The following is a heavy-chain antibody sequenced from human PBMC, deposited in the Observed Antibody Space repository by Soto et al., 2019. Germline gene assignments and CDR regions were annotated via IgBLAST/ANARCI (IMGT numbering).Heavy chain of an antibody. J-gene: IGHJ4*02. D-gene: IGHD3-10*01. V-gene: IGHV3-64*04. CDR1: GFTFSSCN. Sequence: GGSLRLSCSASGFTFSSCNIHWVRQAPGKRLEYVSAISSNGGSTYYADSVKGRFTISRDDSKTTLYLQMSSLRAEDTAIYFCARDNGNYGSGSFHHWGQGAMVTVYS. CDR3: ARDNGNYGSGSFHH. CDR2: ISSNGGST.